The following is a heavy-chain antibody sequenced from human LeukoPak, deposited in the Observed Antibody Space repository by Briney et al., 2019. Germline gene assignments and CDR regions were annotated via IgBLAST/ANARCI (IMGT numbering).Heavy chain of an antibody. CDR3: ATSELFSGSYYTYYFDY. V-gene: IGHV3-21*04. Sequence: GGSLRLSCAASEFTFSSYTMNWVRQAPGKGLEWVSSISSSSSYIYYADSMKGRFTISRDNAKNSLYLQMNSLRAEDTAVYYCATSELFSGSYYTYYFDYWGQGTLVTVSS. J-gene: IGHJ4*02. CDR1: EFTFSSYT. D-gene: IGHD1-26*01. CDR2: ISSSSSYI.